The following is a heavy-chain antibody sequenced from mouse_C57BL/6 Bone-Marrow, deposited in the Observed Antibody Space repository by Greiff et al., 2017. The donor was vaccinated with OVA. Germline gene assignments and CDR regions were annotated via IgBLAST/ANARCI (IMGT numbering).Heavy chain of an antibody. CDR2: ISDGGSYT. Sequence: EVMLVESGGGLVKPGGSLKLSCAASGFTFSSYAMSWVRQTPEKRLEWVATISDGGSYTYYPDNVKGRFTISRDNAKNNLYLQMSHLKSEDTAMYYCARDEESAYWGQGTLVTVSA. J-gene: IGHJ3*01. CDR1: GFTFSSYA. V-gene: IGHV5-4*01. CDR3: ARDEESAY.